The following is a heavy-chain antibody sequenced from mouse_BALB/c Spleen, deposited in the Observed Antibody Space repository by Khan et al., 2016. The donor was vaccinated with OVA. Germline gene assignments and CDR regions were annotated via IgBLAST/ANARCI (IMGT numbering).Heavy chain of an antibody. V-gene: IGHV1S135*01. Sequence: VQLQQSGPELVKPGASVKVSCKASGYSFTDYNMFWVKQSHGKSLEWIGYIDPYNGGTSYNQKFKGKATLTVDKSSSTAFMHLSILTYEDSAVFYCARTEYYGSSYYFDYWGQGTTLTVSS. CDR2: IDPYNGGT. J-gene: IGHJ2*01. CDR1: GYSFTDYN. CDR3: ARTEYYGSSYYFDY. D-gene: IGHD1-1*01.